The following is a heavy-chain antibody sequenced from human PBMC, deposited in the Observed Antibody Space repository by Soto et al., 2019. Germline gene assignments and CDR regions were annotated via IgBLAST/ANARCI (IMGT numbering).Heavy chain of an antibody. V-gene: IGHV3-35*01. CDR2: VSWNGSRT. J-gene: IGHJ5*02. D-gene: IGHD2-2*01. CDR3: AVLIGGGYCSSTSCYGNWFDP. CDR1: GFTFSNSD. Sequence: HPGGSLRLSCAASGFTFSNSDMNWVHQAPGKGLEWVSGVSWNGSRTHYADSVKGRFIISRDNSRNTLYLQTNSLRAEDTAVYYCAVLIGGGYCSSTSCYGNWFDPWGQGTLVTVSS.